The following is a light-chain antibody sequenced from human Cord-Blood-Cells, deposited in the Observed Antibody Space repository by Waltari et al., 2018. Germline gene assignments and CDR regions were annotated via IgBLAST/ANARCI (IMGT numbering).Light chain of an antibody. V-gene: IGLV3-21*04. Sequence: SYVLTQPPSVSVAPGKTARINCGGNNLGSKSVPRYQQKPGQSPVLVIYYGSDRTSGTPERVSGSNSGNTATLTISMVEARDEAHYYGQVLDRSSDHVVFGGGTKLTVL. CDR3: QVLDRSSDHVV. CDR1: NLGSKS. J-gene: IGLJ2*01. CDR2: YGS.